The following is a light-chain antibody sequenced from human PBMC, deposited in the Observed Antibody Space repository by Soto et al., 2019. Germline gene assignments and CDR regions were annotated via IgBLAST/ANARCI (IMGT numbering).Light chain of an antibody. CDR3: QSYDSSLSGV. V-gene: IGLV1-40*01. CDR2: GNS. J-gene: IGLJ1*01. CDR1: SSNIGAGYD. Sequence: QSVLTQPPSVSGAPGQRVTISCTGSSSNIGAGYDVHWYQQLPGTAPKLLIYGNSKRPSGVPDRFSGSKSGTSASLAITGLQAEDEADYYCQSYDSSLSGVFGTGTKVTVL.